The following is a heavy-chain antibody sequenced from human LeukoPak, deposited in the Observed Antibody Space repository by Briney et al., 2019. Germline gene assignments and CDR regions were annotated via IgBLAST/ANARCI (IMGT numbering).Heavy chain of an antibody. Sequence: PGGSLRLSCAATGLRFNIYGMHWVRQAPGKGLEWVASIRYDGGKKDYTDSVKGRFTVSRDNSGNMLYPEMDSLRAEDTAVYYCARVGEEEMGSGWYEAPFDYWGQGTLVTVSS. D-gene: IGHD6-19*01. CDR3: ARVGEEEMGSGWYEAPFDY. CDR2: IRYDGGKK. CDR1: GLRFNIYG. V-gene: IGHV3-30*02. J-gene: IGHJ4*02.